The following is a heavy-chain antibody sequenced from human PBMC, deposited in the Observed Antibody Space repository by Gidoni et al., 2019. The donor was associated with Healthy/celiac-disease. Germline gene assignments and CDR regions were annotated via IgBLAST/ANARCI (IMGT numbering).Heavy chain of an antibody. V-gene: IGHV3-64D*06. CDR3: VWGSGLVQGYYYGMDV. D-gene: IGHD6-19*01. CDR1: GCTFGSYA. Sequence: EVQLVASGGALAQPGGYLGCTCSASGCTFGSYAMHWVRKAPWKGLEYISAISSNGGSTYYADSVKVRFTISRDNSKNTLYLQMSSLRAEDTAVYYCVWGSGLVQGYYYGMDVWGQGTTVTVSS. J-gene: IGHJ6*02. CDR2: ISSNGGST.